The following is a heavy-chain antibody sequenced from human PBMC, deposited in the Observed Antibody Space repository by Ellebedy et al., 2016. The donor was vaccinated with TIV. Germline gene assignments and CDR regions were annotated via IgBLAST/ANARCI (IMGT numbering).Heavy chain of an antibody. Sequence: GESLKISXAASGFTFSSYWMHWVRQAPGQGLVWVSRINSDGSSTLYADSVKGRFTISRDNAKNTLYLQMNSLRAEGTAVYYCARGITYDAGAYWGYWGQGSLVTVSS. CDR3: ARGITYDAGAYWGY. J-gene: IGHJ4*02. CDR2: INSDGSST. CDR1: GFTFSSYW. V-gene: IGHV3-74*01. D-gene: IGHD3-22*01.